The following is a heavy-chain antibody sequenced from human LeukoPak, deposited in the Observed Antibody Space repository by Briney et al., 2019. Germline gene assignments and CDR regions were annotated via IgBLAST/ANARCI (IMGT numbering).Heavy chain of an antibody. D-gene: IGHD5-18*01. CDR3: AAGLRGYSYS. V-gene: IGHV3-48*04. CDR1: GFTFSSNA. J-gene: IGHJ4*02. CDR2: ISSSGSTI. Sequence: GGSRRLSCAASGFTFSSNAMSWARQAPGKGLEWVSYISSSGSTIYYADSVKGRFTISRDNAKNSLYLQMNSLRAEDTAVYYCAAGLRGYSYSWGQGTLVTVSS.